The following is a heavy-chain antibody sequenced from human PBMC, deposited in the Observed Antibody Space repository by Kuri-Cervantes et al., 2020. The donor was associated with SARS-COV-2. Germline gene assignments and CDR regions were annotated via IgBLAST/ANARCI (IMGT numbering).Heavy chain of an antibody. J-gene: IGHJ4*02. D-gene: IGHD3-10*01. CDR1: GFSFSSYA. CDR3: AQDVSQFGRACRY. Sequence: GGSLRLSCAASGFSFSSYAMSWVRQAPGKGLEWVSAISGSGDNTYYADSVKGRFTISRDNSQNTVYLQMNSLRGEDTALYYCAQDVSQFGRACRYWGQGTLVTVSS. CDR2: ISGSGDNT. V-gene: IGHV3-23*01.